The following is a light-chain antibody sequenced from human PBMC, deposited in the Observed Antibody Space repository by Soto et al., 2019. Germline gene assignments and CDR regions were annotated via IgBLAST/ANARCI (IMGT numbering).Light chain of an antibody. V-gene: IGKV1-39*01. CDR2: TTS. J-gene: IGKJ4*01. CDR3: QQSYSTPQT. Sequence: DIQMTQSPSSVSASVGDRVTITCRASQTISSWLAWYQQKPGKAPKLLIHTTSSLQSGVPSRFSGSGTGTDFTLTISSLQPEDFATYYCQQSYSTPQTFGGGTKVDIK. CDR1: QTISSW.